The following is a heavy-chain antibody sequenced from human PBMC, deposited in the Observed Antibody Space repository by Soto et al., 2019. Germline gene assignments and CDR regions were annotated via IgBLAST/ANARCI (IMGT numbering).Heavy chain of an antibody. D-gene: IGHD6-13*01. V-gene: IGHV5-51*01. CDR1: GYSFTSYW. CDR2: IYPGDSDT. CDR3: ARHPGRAAGTPLYYYGMDV. J-gene: IGHJ6*02. Sequence: PGESLKISCKGSGYSFTSYWTGWVRQMPGKGLEWMGIIYPGDSDTRYSPSFQGQVTISADKSISTAYLQWSSLKASDTAMYYCARHPGRAAGTPLYYYGMDVWGQGTTVTVSS.